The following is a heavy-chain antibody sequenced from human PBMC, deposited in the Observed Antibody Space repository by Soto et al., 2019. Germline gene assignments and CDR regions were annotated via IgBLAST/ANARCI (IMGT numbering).Heavy chain of an antibody. CDR2: ISGGGSST. Sequence: GGSLRLSCAASGFTFSSYAMSWVRQAPGKGLEWVSVISGGGSSTYYADSVKGRFTISRDNSKNTLYLQMNSLRAEDTAVYYCAREGFMVRGVIINFYYYYGMDVWGQGTTVTVSS. CDR3: AREGFMVRGVIINFYYYYGMDV. J-gene: IGHJ6*02. CDR1: GFTFSSYA. D-gene: IGHD3-10*01. V-gene: IGHV3-23*01.